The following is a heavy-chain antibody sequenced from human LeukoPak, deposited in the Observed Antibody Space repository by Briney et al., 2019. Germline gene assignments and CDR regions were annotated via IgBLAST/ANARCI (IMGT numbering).Heavy chain of an antibody. V-gene: IGHV1-2*02. CDR2: INPNSGGT. D-gene: IGHD3-9*01. J-gene: IGHJ4*02. Sequence: AASVKVSCKASGYTFTGYYMHWVRQAPGRGLEWMGWINPNSGGTNYAQKFQGRVTMTRDTSISTAYMELSRLRSDDTAVYYCARAFGILTGYRNFDYWGQGTLVTVSS. CDR1: GYTFTGYY. CDR3: ARAFGILTGYRNFDY.